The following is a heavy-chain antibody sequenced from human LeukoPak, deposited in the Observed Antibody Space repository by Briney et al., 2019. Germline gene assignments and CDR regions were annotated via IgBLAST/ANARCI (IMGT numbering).Heavy chain of an antibody. CDR3: ARRLISGYDYMGAFDP. CDR1: GYSSTSYW. Sequence: GESLKISCKGSGYSSTSYWIGWVRQMPGKGPEGRGIIYPGDSNTRYSPSFQGQVTISADKSISTPYLQLSSLKASDTAMYYCARRLISGYDYMGAFDPWGQGTLVTVSS. D-gene: IGHD5-12*01. J-gene: IGHJ5*02. CDR2: IYPGDSNT. V-gene: IGHV5-51*01.